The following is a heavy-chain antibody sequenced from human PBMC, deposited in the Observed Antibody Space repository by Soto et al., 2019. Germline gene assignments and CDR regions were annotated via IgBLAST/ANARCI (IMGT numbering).Heavy chain of an antibody. Sequence: LKISCKGSGYRFTSYWIGWVRQMPGKGLEWMGIIYPGDSDTRYSPSFQGQVTISADKSISTAYLQWSSLKASDTAMYYCARQVVVAATVDAFDIWGQGTMVTVSS. V-gene: IGHV5-51*01. D-gene: IGHD2-15*01. CDR2: IYPGDSDT. J-gene: IGHJ3*02. CDR3: ARQVVVAATVDAFDI. CDR1: GYRFTSYW.